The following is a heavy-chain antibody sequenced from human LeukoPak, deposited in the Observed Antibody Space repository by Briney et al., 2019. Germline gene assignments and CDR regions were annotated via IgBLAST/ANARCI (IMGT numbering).Heavy chain of an antibody. CDR1: GFTFSSYG. J-gene: IGHJ3*02. Sequence: GRSLRLSCAASGFTFSSYGMHWVRQAPGKRLEWVAVISYDGSNKYYADSVKGRFTISRDNSKNTLYLQMNSLRAEDTAVYYCAKADRRQDAFDIWGQGTMVTVSS. V-gene: IGHV3-30*18. D-gene: IGHD3-16*02. CDR3: AKADRRQDAFDI. CDR2: ISYDGSNK.